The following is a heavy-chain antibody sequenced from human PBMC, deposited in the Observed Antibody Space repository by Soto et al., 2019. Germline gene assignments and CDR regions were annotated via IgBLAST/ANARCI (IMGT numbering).Heavy chain of an antibody. CDR3: GRGPDCGGDCYSSYLDS. Sequence: QLQLQESGSGLVKPSQTLSLTCAVSGGSISSGGYSLSWIRQPPGKGLEWIGDIYHSGSTYYNPSLKIRVTISPDRSKDQFSLKLSSVTAAHTAVYYWGRGPDCGGDCYSSYLDSWGQGTLVTVSS. CDR2: IYHSGST. V-gene: IGHV4-30-2*01. CDR1: GGSISSGGYS. J-gene: IGHJ4*02. D-gene: IGHD2-21*02.